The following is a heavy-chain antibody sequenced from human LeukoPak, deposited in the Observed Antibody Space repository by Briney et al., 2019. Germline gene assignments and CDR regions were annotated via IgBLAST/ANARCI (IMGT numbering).Heavy chain of an antibody. V-gene: IGHV3-23*01. D-gene: IGHD3-9*01. J-gene: IGHJ4*02. CDR3: AKWGDYDILTGYYDSDY. CDR2: IGGRDSGT. CDR1: GFIFSNYA. Sequence: GASLRLSCAASGFIFSNYAMSWVRQAPGKGLEWVSAIGGRDSGTYYADSARGRFTFSRDDPKNTLYLQMNTLRAEDTAVYYCAKWGDYDILTGYYDSDYWGQGTLVTVSS.